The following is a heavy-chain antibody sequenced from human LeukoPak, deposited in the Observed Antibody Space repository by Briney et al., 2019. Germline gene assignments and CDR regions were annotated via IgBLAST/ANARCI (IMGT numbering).Heavy chain of an antibody. V-gene: IGHV3-66*01. CDR2: IYSGGYT. CDR3: ARGRPAHYFDS. D-gene: IGHD6-6*01. J-gene: IGHJ4*02. Sequence: GGSLRLSCAASGFTVSSTYLTWVRQAPGKGLEWLSVIYSGGYTYYADSVKGRFFISRDISENMVYLQMNSLSVEDTAVYFCARGRPAHYFDSWGPGTLVTVP. CDR1: GFTVSSTY.